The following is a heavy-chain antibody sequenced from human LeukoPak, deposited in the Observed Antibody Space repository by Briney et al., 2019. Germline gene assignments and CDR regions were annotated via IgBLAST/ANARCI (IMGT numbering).Heavy chain of an antibody. J-gene: IGHJ6*02. CDR3: ARGCSSTSCYPYGMDV. Sequence: SETLSLTCAVYGGSFSGYYWSWIRQHPGKGLEWIGYIYYSGSTYYNPSLKSRVTISVDTSKNQFSLKLSSVTAADTAVYYCARGCSSTSCYPYGMDVWGQGTTVTVSS. CDR1: GGSFSGYY. D-gene: IGHD2-2*01. V-gene: IGHV4-31*11. CDR2: IYYSGST.